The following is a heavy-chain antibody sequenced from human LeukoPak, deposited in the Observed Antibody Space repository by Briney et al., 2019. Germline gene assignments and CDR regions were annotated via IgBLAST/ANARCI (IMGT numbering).Heavy chain of an antibody. D-gene: IGHD2-2*01. Sequence: GGSLRLSCAAPGITFSYYWMSWVRQAPGTGLEWVANIKQDGTVQYYLDSVRGRFTISRDNGKNSLYLQMNKLRADDTAVYYCARASSRGGYCKSTSCSYFFDSWGQGTLVTVSS. CDR2: IKQDGTVQ. CDR1: GITFSYYW. J-gene: IGHJ4*02. CDR3: ARASSRGGYCKSTSCSYFFDS. V-gene: IGHV3-7*01.